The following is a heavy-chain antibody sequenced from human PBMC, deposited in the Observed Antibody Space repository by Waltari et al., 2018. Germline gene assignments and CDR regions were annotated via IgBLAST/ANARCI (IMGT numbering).Heavy chain of an antibody. Sequence: QLQLQESGPGLVKPSETLSLTCTVSGGSISSSSYYWGWIRQPPGKGLEWIGSIYYSGSTYYNPSLKSRVTISVDTSKNQFSLKLSSVTAADTAVYYCARGLLGDYYYYYYMDVWGKGTTVTVSS. CDR2: IYYSGST. J-gene: IGHJ6*03. CDR1: GGSISSSSYY. D-gene: IGHD2-15*01. V-gene: IGHV4-39*07. CDR3: ARGLLGDYYYYYYMDV.